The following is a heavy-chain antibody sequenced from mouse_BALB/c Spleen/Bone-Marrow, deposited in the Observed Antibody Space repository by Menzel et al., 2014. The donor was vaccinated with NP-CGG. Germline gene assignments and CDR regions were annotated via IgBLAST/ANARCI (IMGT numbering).Heavy chain of an antibody. J-gene: IGHJ2*01. Sequence: VHLVESGAELVKPGASVKLSCKASGYTFTSFYMYWVKQRPGQGLEWIGGINPSNGGTNFNEKFKSKATLTLDKSSSTAYMQLSGLTSEDSAVYYCTRGSYGSSQYYFDYWGQGTTLTVSS. CDR1: GYTFTSFY. CDR3: TRGSYGSSQYYFDY. CDR2: INPSNGGT. V-gene: IGHV1S81*02. D-gene: IGHD1-1*01.